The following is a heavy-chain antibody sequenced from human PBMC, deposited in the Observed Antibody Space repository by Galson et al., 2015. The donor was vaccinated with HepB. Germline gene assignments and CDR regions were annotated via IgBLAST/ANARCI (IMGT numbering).Heavy chain of an antibody. V-gene: IGHV1-69*06. Sequence: SVKVSCKASGGTFSSYAISWVRQAPGQGLEWMGGIIPIFGTANYAQKFQGRVTITADKSTSTAYMELSSLGSEDTAVYYCASTGPYGGNSGRVFDYWGQGTLVTVSS. D-gene: IGHD4-23*01. CDR3: ASTGPYGGNSGRVFDY. CDR1: GGTFSSYA. J-gene: IGHJ4*02. CDR2: IIPIFGTA.